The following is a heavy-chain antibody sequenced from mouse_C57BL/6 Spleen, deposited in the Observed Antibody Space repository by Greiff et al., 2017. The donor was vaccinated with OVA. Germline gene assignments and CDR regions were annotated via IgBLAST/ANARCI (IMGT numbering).Heavy chain of an antibody. CDR3: ASHYGNYGWFAY. CDR2: INPGSGGT. Sequence: QVQLQQSGAELVRPGTSVKVSCKASGYAFTNYLIEWVKQRPGQGLEWIGVINPGSGGTNYNEKFKGKATLTADKSSSTAYMQLSSLTSEDSAVYFGASHYGNYGWFAYWGQGTLVTVSA. J-gene: IGHJ3*01. D-gene: IGHD2-1*01. V-gene: IGHV1-54*01. CDR1: GYAFTNYL.